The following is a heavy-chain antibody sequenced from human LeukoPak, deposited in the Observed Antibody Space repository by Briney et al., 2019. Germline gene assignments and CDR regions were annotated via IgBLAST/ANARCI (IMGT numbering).Heavy chain of an antibody. V-gene: IGHV3-23*01. J-gene: IGHJ6*03. CDR1: GFTFSSYA. Sequence: GGSLRLSCAASGFTFSSYAMSWVRQAPGKGLEWVSAISGSGGSTYYADSVKGRFTISRDNSKNTLYLQMNSLRAEDTAVYYCAKEGPNYYDSRRIRAMDVWGXXXTVTVSS. CDR3: AKEGPNYYDSRRIRAMDV. CDR2: ISGSGGST. D-gene: IGHD3-22*01.